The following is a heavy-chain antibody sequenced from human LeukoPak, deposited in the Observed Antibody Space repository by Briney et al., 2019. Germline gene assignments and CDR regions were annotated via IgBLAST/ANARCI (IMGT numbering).Heavy chain of an antibody. CDR1: GLTFTSYS. CDR2: ISSSSSYI. V-gene: IGHV3-21*01. D-gene: IGHD5-12*01. Sequence: PGESLTLSCPASGLTFTSYSMNCVRHAPGKGLEWVSSISSSSSYIYYADSVKGRFTISRDNAKNSLYLQMNSLRAEDTAVYYCARAGRTGAGIYDYWGQGTLVTVSS. J-gene: IGHJ4*02. CDR3: ARAGRTGAGIYDY.